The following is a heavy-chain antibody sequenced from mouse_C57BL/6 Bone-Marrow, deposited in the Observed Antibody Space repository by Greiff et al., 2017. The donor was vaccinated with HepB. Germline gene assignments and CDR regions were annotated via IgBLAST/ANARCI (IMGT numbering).Heavy chain of an antibody. J-gene: IGHJ2*01. CDR3: ARGGGDYFDY. CDR1: GYTFTSYW. Sequence: QVQLQQPGAELVKPGASVKLSCKASGYTFTSYWMHWVRQSPGRGLEWIGGIDPNSGGTKYNEKFKSKATLTVDKPTSTAYMQLSSLTSEDSAVYYCARGGGDYFDYWGQGTTLTVSS. CDR2: IDPNSGGT. V-gene: IGHV1-62-3*01.